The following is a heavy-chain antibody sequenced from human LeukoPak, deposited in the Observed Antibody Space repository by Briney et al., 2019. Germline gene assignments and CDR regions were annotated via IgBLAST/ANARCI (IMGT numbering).Heavy chain of an antibody. V-gene: IGHV4-59*08. CDR1: GGSISSYY. J-gene: IGHJ5*02. CDR2: IYYSGST. CDR3: ARHGVGPRFDP. Sequence: PSETLSLTCSVSGGSISSYYWSWIRQPPGKGLEWIGYIYYSGSTYYNPSLKSRVTISVDTSKNQFSLNLNPMSAADTAVYYCARHGVGPRFDPWGQGTLVTVSS.